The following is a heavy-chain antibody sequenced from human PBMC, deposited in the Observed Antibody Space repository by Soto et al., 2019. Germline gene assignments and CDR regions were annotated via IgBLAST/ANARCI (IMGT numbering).Heavy chain of an antibody. CDR2: ISSSTSYI. CDR1: GFTFSTYS. Sequence: GGSLRLSCAASGFTFSTYSMNWVRQAPGQGLEWVSSISSSTSYIYYADSVKGRFTISRDNAKNSLYLQMNSLRADDTAVYYCATHPPYYVWGQGTTVTVSS. D-gene: IGHD2-21*01. V-gene: IGHV3-21*01. CDR3: ATHPPYYV. J-gene: IGHJ6*02.